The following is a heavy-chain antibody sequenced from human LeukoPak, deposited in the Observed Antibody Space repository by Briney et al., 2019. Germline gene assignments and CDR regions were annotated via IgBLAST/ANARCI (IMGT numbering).Heavy chain of an antibody. CDR3: ATPHRPEYKRLAFLHFGIDV. J-gene: IGHJ6*02. CDR2: INYSGST. CDR1: GGSIGSYY. Sequence: PSETLSLTCTDSGGSIGSYYWSWIRQPPGKGLEWIAYINYSGSTNHNPSLKSRVTKSVDMSKNQFSLKLSSVTAADTTVYYCATPHRPEYKRLAFLHFGIDVWGQGTTVTVSS. V-gene: IGHV4-59*08. D-gene: IGHD1-14*01.